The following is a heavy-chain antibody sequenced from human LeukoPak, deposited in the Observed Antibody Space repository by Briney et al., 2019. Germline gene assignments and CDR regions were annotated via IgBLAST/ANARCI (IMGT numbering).Heavy chain of an antibody. CDR2: IYYSGST. V-gene: IGHV4-59*01. Sequence: SETLSLTCTVSGGSISSYYWSWIRQPPGKGLEWIGYIYYSGSTNYNPSLKSRVTISVDTSKNQFSLKPSSVTAADTAVYYCARDGPGTAAKGGWFDPWGQGTLVTVSS. D-gene: IGHD3-16*01. CDR3: ARDGPGTAAKGGWFDP. CDR1: GGSISSYY. J-gene: IGHJ5*02.